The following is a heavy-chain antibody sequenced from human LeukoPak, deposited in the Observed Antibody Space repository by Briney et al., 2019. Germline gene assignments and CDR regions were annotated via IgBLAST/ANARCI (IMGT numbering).Heavy chain of an antibody. Sequence: GASVNVSCKASVGTFSSYAISWVRQAPGQGLEWMGRIIPILGIANYAQKFQGRVTITADKSTSTAYMELSSLRSEDTAVYYCARTPEGYCSSTSCQPTDYYYYYGMDVWGQGTTVTVSS. CDR2: IIPILGIA. V-gene: IGHV1-69*04. D-gene: IGHD2-2*01. J-gene: IGHJ6*02. CDR3: ARTPEGYCSSTSCQPTDYYYYYGMDV. CDR1: VGTFSSYA.